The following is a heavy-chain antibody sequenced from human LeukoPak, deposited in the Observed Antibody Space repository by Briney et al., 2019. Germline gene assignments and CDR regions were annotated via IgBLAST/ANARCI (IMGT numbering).Heavy chain of an antibody. CDR1: GFTFSNYS. CDR3: AKLILISADD. J-gene: IGHJ4*02. V-gene: IGHV3-21*01. D-gene: IGHD3-22*01. CDR2: ISSSGSHI. Sequence: GGSLRLSCVGSGFTFSNYSMNWVRQAPGKGLEWVSSISSSGSHIYYADSVKGRFPISRDNAKNAVYLQMNSLTADDTAVYYCAKLILISADDWGQGTLVSVSS.